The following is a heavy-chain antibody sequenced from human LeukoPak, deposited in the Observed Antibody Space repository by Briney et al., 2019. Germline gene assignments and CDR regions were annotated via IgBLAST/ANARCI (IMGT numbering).Heavy chain of an antibody. D-gene: IGHD2-8*02. V-gene: IGHV3-33*01. CDR3: AREGVMYTLPSNWFDP. CDR2: IWYDGSYK. J-gene: IGHJ5*02. Sequence: GGSLRLSCAAAGFTLSSYGMPWVRQAPGKGLEWVAVIWYDGSYKFYADSVKGRFTISRDNSKNTVLLQMSSLRVDDTGIYYCAREGVMYTLPSNWFDPWGQGTLVTVSS. CDR1: GFTLSSYG.